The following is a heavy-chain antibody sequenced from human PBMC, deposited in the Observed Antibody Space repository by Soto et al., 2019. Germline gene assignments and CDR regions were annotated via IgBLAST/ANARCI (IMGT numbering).Heavy chain of an antibody. CDR3: VARRYCSGGSCPDYFDY. CDR1: GTTFSNYA. V-gene: IGHV1-69*01. CDR2: IIPIFGTT. D-gene: IGHD2-15*01. J-gene: IGHJ4*02. Sequence: QVQVVQSGAEVKKPGSSVKVSCKASGTTFSNYAISWVRQAPGQGLEWMGGIIPIFGTTNYPQKFQGRLTITADESTSTVYMEPSSLTSEDTAVYYCVARRYCSGGSCPDYFDYWGQGTLVTVSS.